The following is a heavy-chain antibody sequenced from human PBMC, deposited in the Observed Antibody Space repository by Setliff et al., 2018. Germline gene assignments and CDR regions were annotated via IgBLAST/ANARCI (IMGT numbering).Heavy chain of an antibody. Sequence: PSETLSLTCTVSGGSMITNDYFWGWIRQPPGTGLEWIGSIYYSGDTYYNPSLKSRATVSVDTSKKQFSLKLSSVTAADTAVYYCARDKGDGYGVDAYAGGGFDIWGQGTMVTVSS. V-gene: IGHV4-39*07. J-gene: IGHJ3*02. CDR2: IYYSGDT. CDR1: GGSMITNDYF. CDR3: ARDKGDGYGVDAYAGGGFDI. D-gene: IGHD4-17*01.